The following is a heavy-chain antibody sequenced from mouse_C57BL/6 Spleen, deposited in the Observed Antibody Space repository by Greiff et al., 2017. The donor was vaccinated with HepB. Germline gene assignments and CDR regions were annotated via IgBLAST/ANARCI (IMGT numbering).Heavy chain of an antibody. CDR2: IYPGNSDT. CDR3: TRSRDYGSSWYFDV. D-gene: IGHD1-1*01. J-gene: IGHJ1*03. Sequence: VQLQQSGTVLARPGASVKMSCKTSGYTFTSYWMHWVKQRPGQGLEWIGAIYPGNSDTSYNQKFKGKAKLTAVTSASTAYMELSSLTNEDSAVYYCTRSRDYGSSWYFDVWGTGTTVTVSS. CDR1: GYTFTSYW. V-gene: IGHV1-5*01.